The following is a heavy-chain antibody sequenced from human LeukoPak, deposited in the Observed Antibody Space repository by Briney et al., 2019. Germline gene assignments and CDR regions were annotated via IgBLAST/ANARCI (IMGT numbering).Heavy chain of an antibody. CDR1: GFTFSNYW. V-gene: IGHV3-74*01. D-gene: IGHD2-21*01. Sequence: GGSLRLSCAASGFTFSNYWMHWVRQAPGKGLVWVSHINNGGSRTSYADPVKGRFTISRDNAKNTVDLQMNSLRAEDTAVYYCAIGGRGCFDIWGQGTMVTVSS. CDR2: INNGGSRT. CDR3: AIGGRGCFDI. J-gene: IGHJ3*02.